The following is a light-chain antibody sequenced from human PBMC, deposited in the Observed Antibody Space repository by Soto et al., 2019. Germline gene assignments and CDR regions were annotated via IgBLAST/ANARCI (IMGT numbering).Light chain of an antibody. CDR1: QTIFNW. CDR2: DAS. CDR3: QQYNSYPWT. J-gene: IGKJ1*01. V-gene: IGKV1-5*01. Sequence: DIQMTQSPSTLSASVGDRVTITCRASQTIFNWLAWYQRKPGRAPNLLIYDASSLQSGVPSTFSGSGSGKEFTLTISSLQPGDFATYYYQQYNSYPWTFGQGTKVEIK.